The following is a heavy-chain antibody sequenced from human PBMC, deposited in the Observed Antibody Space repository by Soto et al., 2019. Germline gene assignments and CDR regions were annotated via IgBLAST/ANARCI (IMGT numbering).Heavy chain of an antibody. J-gene: IGHJ6*02. CDR3: ARRIAAAGGYYYYAFDV. Sequence: GESLKISCKGSGYNFDTYWINWVRQTPGKGLEWMGRIDPIDSKTKYSPSLEGHITISVDKSISTTYLQWSSLKPSDTAIYYCARRIAAAGGYYYYAFDVWGQGTAVTVSS. D-gene: IGHD6-13*01. CDR2: IDPIDSKT. CDR1: GYNFDTYW. V-gene: IGHV5-10-1*01.